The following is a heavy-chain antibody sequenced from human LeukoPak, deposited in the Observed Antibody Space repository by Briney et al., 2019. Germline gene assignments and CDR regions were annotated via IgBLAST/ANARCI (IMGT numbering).Heavy chain of an antibody. V-gene: IGHV1-3*03. CDR2: INAGNGNT. J-gene: IGHJ3*02. CDR3: ARAQWELGAFDI. D-gene: IGHD1-26*01. CDR1: GYTFTSYA. Sequence: ASVKASCKASGYTFTSYAMHWVRQAPGQRLEWMGWINAGNGNTKYSQEFQGRVTITRDTSASTAYMELSSLRSEDMAVYYCARAQWELGAFDIWGQGTMVTVSS.